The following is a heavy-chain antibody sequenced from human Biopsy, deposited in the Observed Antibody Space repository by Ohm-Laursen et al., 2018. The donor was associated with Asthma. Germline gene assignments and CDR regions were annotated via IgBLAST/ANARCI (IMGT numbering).Heavy chain of an antibody. CDR3: ARRGITGTTLDY. Sequence: ASVKVSCKASGYTFTSYYMHWVRQAPGQGLEWMGIINPSGGSTSYAQKFQGRVTMTRGTSTSTGYMELSSLRSEDTAVYYCARRGITGTTLDYWGQGTLVTVSS. J-gene: IGHJ4*02. CDR1: GYTFTSYY. D-gene: IGHD1-7*01. V-gene: IGHV1-46*01. CDR2: INPSGGST.